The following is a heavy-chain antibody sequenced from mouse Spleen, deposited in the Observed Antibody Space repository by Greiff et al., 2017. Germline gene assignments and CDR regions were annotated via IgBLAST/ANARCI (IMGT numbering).Heavy chain of an antibody. Sequence: EVKLMESGPGLVKPSQSLSLTCSVTGYSITSGYYWNWIRQFPGNKLEWMGYISYDGSNNYNPSLKNRISITRDTSKNQFFLKLNSVTTEDTATYYCAMRYAMDYWGQGTSVTVSS. CDR1: GYSITSGYY. V-gene: IGHV3-6*01. J-gene: IGHJ4*01. CDR2: ISYDGSN. CDR3: AMRYAMDY.